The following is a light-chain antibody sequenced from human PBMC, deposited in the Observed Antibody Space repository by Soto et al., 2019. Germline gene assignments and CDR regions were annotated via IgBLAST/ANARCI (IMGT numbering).Light chain of an antibody. CDR3: QQTYTTPYS. Sequence: DIQMSQSPSTLSASVGDRVTITCRASRSLTRWLAWYQQKPGRAPKLLIYETSILQSGVPSRFSGSGSGTEFTLTISGVQPDDIATYYCQQTYTTPYSFGGGTKVDIK. CDR1: RSLTRW. J-gene: IGKJ2*03. CDR2: ETS. V-gene: IGKV1-5*03.